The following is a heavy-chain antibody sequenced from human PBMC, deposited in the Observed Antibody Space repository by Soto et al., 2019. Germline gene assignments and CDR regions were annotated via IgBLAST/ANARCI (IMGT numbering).Heavy chain of an antibody. J-gene: IGHJ5*02. CDR2: INHSGST. V-gene: IGHV4-34*01. D-gene: IGHD3-22*01. Sequence: SETLSLTCAVHGGSFSGYYLSGVRQPPGKGLEWIGEINHSGSTNYNPSLKSRVTISVDTSKNQFSLKLSSVTAADTAVYYCARTLLRYYYDSSGYYGPWGQGTLVTVSS. CDR1: GGSFSGYY. CDR3: ARTLLRYYYDSSGYYGP.